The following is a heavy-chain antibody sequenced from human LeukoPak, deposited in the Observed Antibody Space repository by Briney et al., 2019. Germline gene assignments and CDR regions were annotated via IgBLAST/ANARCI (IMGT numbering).Heavy chain of an antibody. D-gene: IGHD2-8*02. CDR2: IYYSGST. Sequence: SETLSLTCTVSGGSISSYYWSWIRQPPGKGLEWIGYIYYSGSTNYNPSLKSRVTISVDTSKNQFSLKLSSVTAADTAVYYCARDYWRGVWHVWGKGTTVTVSS. J-gene: IGHJ6*04. CDR1: GGSISSYY. CDR3: ARDYWRGVWHV. V-gene: IGHV4-59*01.